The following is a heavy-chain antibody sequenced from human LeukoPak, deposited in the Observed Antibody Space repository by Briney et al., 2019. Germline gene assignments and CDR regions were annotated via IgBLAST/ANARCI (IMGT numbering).Heavy chain of an antibody. V-gene: IGHV3-20*04. CDR2: INWNGGST. CDR3: ARVSRVRSFDWTNQLDGSYYFDY. Sequence: PGGSLRLSCAASAFTFGDYGMSWVRQAPGKGLEWVSGINWNGGSTGYADSVKGRFTISRDNAKNSLYLQMNSLRAEDTALYYCARVSRVRSFDWTNQLDGSYYFDYWGQGTLVTVSS. D-gene: IGHD3-9*01. J-gene: IGHJ4*02. CDR1: AFTFGDYG.